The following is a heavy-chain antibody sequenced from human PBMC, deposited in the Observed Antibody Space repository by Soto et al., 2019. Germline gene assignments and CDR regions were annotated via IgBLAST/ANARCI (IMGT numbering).Heavy chain of an antibody. D-gene: IGHD3-16*01. V-gene: IGHV3-13*01. CDR2: IGTAGDT. CDR1: GFTFSSYD. Sequence: ESGGGLVQPGGSLRLSCAASGFTFSSYDMHWVRQATGKGLEWVSAIGTAGDTYYPGSVKGRFTISRENAKNSLYLQMNSLRAGDTAVYYCARGGGAHAFDIWGQGTMVTVSS. J-gene: IGHJ3*02. CDR3: ARGGGAHAFDI.